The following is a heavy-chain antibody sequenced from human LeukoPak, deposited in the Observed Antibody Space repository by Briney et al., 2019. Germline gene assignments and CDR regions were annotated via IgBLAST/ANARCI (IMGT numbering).Heavy chain of an antibody. D-gene: IGHD3-22*01. Sequence: SETLSLTCTVSGGSISSHYWSWIRQPPGKGLVWIGYIYYSGSTNYNPSLKSRVTISVDTPKNQFSLKLSSVTAADTAVYYCARASYDSSGYYYLTFDYWGQGTLVTVSS. CDR2: IYYSGST. CDR3: ARASYDSSGYYYLTFDY. CDR1: GGSISSHY. J-gene: IGHJ4*02. V-gene: IGHV4-59*11.